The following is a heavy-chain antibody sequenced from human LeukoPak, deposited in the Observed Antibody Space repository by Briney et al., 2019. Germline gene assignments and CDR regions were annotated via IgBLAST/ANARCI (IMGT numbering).Heavy chain of an antibody. V-gene: IGHV3-74*01. CDR3: VAEERDFDC. D-gene: IGHD1-26*01. CDR1: GHTFSTYW. J-gene: IGHJ4*02. Sequence: PGWSLRLSCTASGHTFSTYWMHWVRQAPGKGLVWVAGIHSGGSIIYYADSVKGRFTISRDNAKNTLYLQMNSLRVEDTAVYYCVAEERDFDCWGQGVLVTVSS. CDR2: IHSGGSII.